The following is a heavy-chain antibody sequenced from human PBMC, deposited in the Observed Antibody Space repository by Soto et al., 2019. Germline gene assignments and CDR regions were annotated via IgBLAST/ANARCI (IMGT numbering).Heavy chain of an antibody. CDR2: INPNDGST. Sequence: EASVKVSCKASGYTFTSYYMHWVRQAPGQGLEWMGWINPNDGSTSYAQKFQGRVTMTTDTSTSTAYMELRSLRSDDTAVYYCARADYGDYVYWGQGTLVTVSS. D-gene: IGHD4-17*01. V-gene: IGHV1-46*01. J-gene: IGHJ4*02. CDR1: GYTFTSYY. CDR3: ARADYGDYVY.